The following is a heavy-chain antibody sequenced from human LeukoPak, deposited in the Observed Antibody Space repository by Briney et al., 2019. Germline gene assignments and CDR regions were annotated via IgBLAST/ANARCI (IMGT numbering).Heavy chain of an antibody. CDR3: ARAKESSVLHNFYYYMDV. CDR2: TYNRSKWYS. CDR1: GDTVSSNSAA. Sequence: SQTLSLTCAISGDTVSSNSAAWNWIRQSPSRGLEWLGRTYNRSKWYSDYAASVKSRITINPDTSKNQFSLQLNSVTPEDTAVYYCARAKESSVLHNFYYYMDVWGKGTTGTVSS. V-gene: IGHV6-1*01. J-gene: IGHJ6*03. D-gene: IGHD1-26*01.